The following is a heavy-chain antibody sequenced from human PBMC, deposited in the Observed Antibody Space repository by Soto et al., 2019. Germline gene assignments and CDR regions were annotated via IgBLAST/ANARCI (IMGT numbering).Heavy chain of an antibody. CDR2: ISGDGSST. V-gene: IGHV3-74*01. Sequence: EVQLVESGGGLVQPGGSLGLSCTASGFTFSNYWMYWVRQAPGKGLVWVSRISGDGSSTNYEDSVKGRFTISRDNAKNTLYLQMNSLRAEDTAVYHCVRASNGWSGIDYWGQGILVTVS. CDR1: GFTFSNYW. J-gene: IGHJ4*02. D-gene: IGHD6-19*01. CDR3: VRASNGWSGIDY.